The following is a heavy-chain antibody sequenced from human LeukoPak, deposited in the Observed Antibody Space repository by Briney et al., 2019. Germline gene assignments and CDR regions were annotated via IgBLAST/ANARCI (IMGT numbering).Heavy chain of an antibody. CDR1: GGSISSSSYY. V-gene: IGHV4-39*01. CDR3: ARRRWPPGIVYFDY. Sequence: SETLSLTCTVSGGSISSSSYYWGWIRQPPGKGLEWIGSIYYSGSTYYNPSLKSRVTISVDTSKNQFSLKLSSVTAADTAVYYCARRRWPPGIVYFDYWGQGTLVTVSS. CDR2: IYYSGST. J-gene: IGHJ4*02. D-gene: IGHD5-24*01.